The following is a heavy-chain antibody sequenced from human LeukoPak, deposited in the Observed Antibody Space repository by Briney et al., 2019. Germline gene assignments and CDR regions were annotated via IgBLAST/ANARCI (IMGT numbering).Heavy chain of an antibody. V-gene: IGHV1-18*01. J-gene: IGHJ4*02. CDR1: GYTFTSYG. Sequence: ASVKVSXKASGYTFTSYGISWVRQAPGQGLEWMGWVSAYNDNTNYAQKLQGRVTMTTDTSTSTAYMELRSLRSDDTAVYYCARVVHRSYYYDSSGYPAPMDFDYWGQGTLVTVSS. CDR3: ARVVHRSYYYDSSGYPAPMDFDY. CDR2: VSAYNDNT. D-gene: IGHD3-22*01.